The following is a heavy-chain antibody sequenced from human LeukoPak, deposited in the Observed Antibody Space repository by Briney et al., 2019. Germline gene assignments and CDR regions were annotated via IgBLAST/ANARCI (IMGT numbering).Heavy chain of an antibody. J-gene: IGHJ4*02. V-gene: IGHV5-51*01. CDR2: TYPGDSDT. CDR3: ARAESRQRLGARNFDY. Sequence: GESLKISCKGSGYSFTSYWIGWVRQMPGKGLEWMGITYPGDSDTRYSPSFQGQVTISADKSISTAYLQWSSLKASDTAMYYCARAESRQRLGARNFDYWGQGTLVTVSS. CDR1: GYSFTSYW. D-gene: IGHD6-19*01.